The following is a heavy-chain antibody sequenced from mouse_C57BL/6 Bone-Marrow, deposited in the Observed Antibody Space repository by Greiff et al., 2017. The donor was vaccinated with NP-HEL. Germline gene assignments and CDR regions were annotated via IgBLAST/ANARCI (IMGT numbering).Heavy chain of an antibody. CDR1: GYTFTSYW. CDR2: IDPSVSYT. Sequence: QVQLQQPGAELVMPGASVKLSCKASGYTFTSYWMHWVKQRPGQGLEWIGEIDPSVSYTNYNQKFKGKSTLTVDKSSSTAYMQLSSLTSEDSAVYYCGRGTYWGQGTLVTVSA. V-gene: IGHV1-69*01. CDR3: GRGTY. J-gene: IGHJ3*01.